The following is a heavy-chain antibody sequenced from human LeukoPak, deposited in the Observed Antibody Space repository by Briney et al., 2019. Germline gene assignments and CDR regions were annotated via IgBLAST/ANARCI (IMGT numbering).Heavy chain of an antibody. CDR1: GFTVSSNY. J-gene: IGHJ4*02. V-gene: IGHV3-30*18. CDR2: VGNDEKTI. CDR3: AKERQAGGTPFDY. D-gene: IGHD1-26*01. Sequence: GGSLRLSCAASGFTVSSNYMSWVRQAPGKGLEWVAVVGNDEKTIFYADSVKGRFTISRDNSKNTLYLQMNSLRDEDTAVYYCAKERQAGGTPFDYWGQGSLVTVSS.